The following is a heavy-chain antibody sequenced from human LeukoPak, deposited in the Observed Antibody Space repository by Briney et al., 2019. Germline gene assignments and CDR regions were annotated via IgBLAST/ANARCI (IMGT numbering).Heavy chain of an antibody. Sequence: SETLSLTCTVSGGSISSYYWGWIRQPAGKGLEWSGRIYTSGSTNYNPSLKSRVTMSVDTSKNQFSLKLSSVTAADTAVYYCARVVGSSWYSAYYYYYGMDVWGQGTTVTVSS. D-gene: IGHD6-13*01. CDR3: ARVVGSSWYSAYYYYYGMDV. V-gene: IGHV4-4*07. CDR1: GGSISSYY. J-gene: IGHJ6*02. CDR2: IYTSGST.